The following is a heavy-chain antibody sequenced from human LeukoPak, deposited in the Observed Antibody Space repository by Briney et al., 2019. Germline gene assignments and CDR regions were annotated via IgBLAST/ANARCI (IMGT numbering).Heavy chain of an antibody. CDR1: GFTFSSC. Sequence: GGSLRLSCTASGFTFSSCMNWVRQAPGKGLEWVSTISSISHYIYYADSVKGRFTISKDNAENSLYLQMNSLRAEDRAVYYCTIDLSLGMPQGFDYWGQGTLVTVSS. J-gene: IGHJ4*02. V-gene: IGHV3-21*01. CDR3: TIDLSLGMPQGFDY. D-gene: IGHD2-2*01. CDR2: ISSISHYI.